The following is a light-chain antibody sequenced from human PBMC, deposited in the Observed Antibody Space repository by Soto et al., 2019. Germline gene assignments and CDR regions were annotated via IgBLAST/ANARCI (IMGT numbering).Light chain of an antibody. Sequence: QSVLTQPASVSGSPGQAIAISCTGTSSDVGIYNLVSWYQQHPGKAPKLMIYEGSKRPSGVSNRFSGSKSGNTASLTISGLQADDAADYYCCSNAGSSTWVFGGGTKVTVL. V-gene: IGLV2-23*01. CDR2: EGS. J-gene: IGLJ3*02. CDR1: SSDVGIYNL. CDR3: CSNAGSSTWV.